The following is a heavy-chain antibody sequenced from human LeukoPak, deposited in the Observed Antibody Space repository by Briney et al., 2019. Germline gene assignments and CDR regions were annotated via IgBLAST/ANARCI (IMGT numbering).Heavy chain of an antibody. D-gene: IGHD2-2*01. J-gene: IGHJ6*02. Sequence: PGGSLRLSCTASGFTFGDYAMSWVRQAPGKGLEWVGFIRSKAYGGTTEYAASVKGRFTISRDDSKSIAYLQMNSLKTEDTAVYYCTRDQDIVVVPADGYYYYGMDVWGQGTTVTASS. CDR2: IRSKAYGGTT. CDR3: TRDQDIVVVPADGYYYYGMDV. V-gene: IGHV3-49*04. CDR1: GFTFGDYA.